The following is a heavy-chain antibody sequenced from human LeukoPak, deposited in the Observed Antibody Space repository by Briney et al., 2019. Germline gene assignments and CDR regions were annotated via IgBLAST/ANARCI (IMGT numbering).Heavy chain of an antibody. J-gene: IGHJ4*02. CDR2: ISAYNGNT. D-gene: IGHD3-10*01. CDR1: GYTFTSYG. Sequence: ASVKVSCKASGYTFTSYGISRVRQAPGQGPEWMGWISAYNGNTNYAQKLQGRVTMTTDTSTSTAYMELRSLRSDDTAVYYCARVIGYYGSGSLFLGGLADYWGQGTLVTVSS. CDR3: ARVIGYYGSGSLFLGGLADY. V-gene: IGHV1-18*01.